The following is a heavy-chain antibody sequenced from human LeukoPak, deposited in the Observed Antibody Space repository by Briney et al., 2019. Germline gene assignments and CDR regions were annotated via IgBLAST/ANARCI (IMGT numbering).Heavy chain of an antibody. J-gene: IGHJ5*02. CDR2: INPSGGST. D-gene: IGHD6-19*01. CDR3: ASSIAVASWFDP. CDR1: GYTFTSYY. V-gene: IGHV1-46*01. Sequence: ASVKVSCKASGYTFTSYYMHGVRQAPGKGLEWMGIINPSGGSTSYAQKFQGRVTMTRDMSTSTVYMELSSLRSEDTAVCYCASSIAVASWFDPWGQGTLVTVSS.